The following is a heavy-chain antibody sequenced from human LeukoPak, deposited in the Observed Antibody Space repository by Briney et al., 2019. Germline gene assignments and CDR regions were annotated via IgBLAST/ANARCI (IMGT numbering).Heavy chain of an antibody. CDR3: ARGLETYYYDSSGSIDY. CDR1: GGSISSYY. J-gene: IGHJ4*02. Sequence: SETLSLTCTVSGGSISSYYWGWIRQPPGKGLEWIESIYYSGSTYYNPSLKSRVTISVDTSKNQFSLKLSSVTAADTAVYYCARGLETYYYDSSGSIDYWGQGTLVTVSS. V-gene: IGHV4-39*01. CDR2: IYYSGST. D-gene: IGHD3-22*01.